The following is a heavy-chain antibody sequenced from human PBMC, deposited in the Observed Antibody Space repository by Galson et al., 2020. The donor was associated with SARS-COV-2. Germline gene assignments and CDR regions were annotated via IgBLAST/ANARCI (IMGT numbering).Heavy chain of an antibody. D-gene: IGHD7-27*01. CDR3: VRGAYRSSWALGDAFDI. V-gene: IGHV3-30*03. Sequence: GESLKISCAASGFTFSNYGMHWVRQAPGKGLEWVAVISDDGNNLYYAESVKGRFTITRDNSENTLHLQMNSLRAEGTAVYHCVRGAYRSSWALGDAFDIWGQGTMVTVSS. CDR2: ISDDGNNL. CDR1: GFTFSNYG. J-gene: IGHJ3*02.